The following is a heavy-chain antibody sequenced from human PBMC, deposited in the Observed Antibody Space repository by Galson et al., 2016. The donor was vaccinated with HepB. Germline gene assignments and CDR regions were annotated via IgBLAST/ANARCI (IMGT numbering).Heavy chain of an antibody. CDR1: GFSVSQNY. CDR3: ARAGSRVGFYLRFGFFDS. J-gene: IGHJ2*01. Sequence: SLRLSCAVSGFSVSQNYMTWVRQAPGKGLEWLSVIYSGNNAYYADSVKGRFTISRDNFRNTLHLQINSLRAEDTAVYYCARAGSRVGFYLRFGFFDSRGRGTLVTVSS. D-gene: IGHD3-9*01. CDR2: IYSGNNA. V-gene: IGHV3-53*01.